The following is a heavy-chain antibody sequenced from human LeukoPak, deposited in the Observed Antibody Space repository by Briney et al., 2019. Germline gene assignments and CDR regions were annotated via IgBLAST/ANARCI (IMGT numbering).Heavy chain of an antibody. V-gene: IGHV1-2*06. CDR1: GYTFTGYY. CDR3: ARGDLTSIAARISFDY. D-gene: IGHD6-6*01. J-gene: IGHJ4*02. Sequence: ASVKVSCKASGYTFTGYYMHWVRQAPGQGLEGMGRINPNSGGTNYAQKFQGRVTMTRDTSISTAYMELSRLRSDDTAVYCCARGDLTSIAARISFDYWGQGTLVTVSS. CDR2: INPNSGGT.